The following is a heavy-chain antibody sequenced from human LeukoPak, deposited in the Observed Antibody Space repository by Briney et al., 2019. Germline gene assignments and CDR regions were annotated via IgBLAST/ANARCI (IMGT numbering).Heavy chain of an antibody. J-gene: IGHJ3*02. CDR2: IRYDGSNK. CDR1: GFTFSSYG. D-gene: IGHD5-12*01. Sequence: GGSLRLSCAASGFTFSSYGMHWVRQAPGKGLEWVAFIRYDGSNKYYADSVKGRFTISRDNSKNTLYLQMNCLRAEDTAVYYCARDRSSGYDDAFDIWGQGTMVTVSS. V-gene: IGHV3-30*02. CDR3: ARDRSSGYDDAFDI.